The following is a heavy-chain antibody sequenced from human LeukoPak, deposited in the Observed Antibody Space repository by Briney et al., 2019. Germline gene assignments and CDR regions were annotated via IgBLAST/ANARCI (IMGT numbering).Heavy chain of an antibody. J-gene: IGHJ4*02. Sequence: GGSLRLACVVSGFTVSNNYMSWVRQAPGKGLEWVSAFYSGGNTYYTGSVKGRFIISRDSSKNTLYLQMNNLRPEDTAMYYCAKLPSSGWLDYWGQGTLVTVSS. D-gene: IGHD6-19*01. CDR1: GFTVSNNY. CDR2: FYSGGNT. CDR3: AKLPSSGWLDY. V-gene: IGHV3-53*01.